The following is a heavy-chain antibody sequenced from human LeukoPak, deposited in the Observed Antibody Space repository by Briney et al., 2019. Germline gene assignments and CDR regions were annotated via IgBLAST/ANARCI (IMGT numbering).Heavy chain of an antibody. V-gene: IGHV1-2*02. D-gene: IGHD3-3*01. J-gene: IGHJ4*02. CDR1: GYTFTGYY. CDR2: INPNSGGT. CDR3: ARGPSGDFWSGYLRGYFDY. Sequence: GASVKVSXKASGYTFTGYYMHWVRQAPGQGLEWMGWINPNSGGTNYAQKFQGRVTMTRDTSISTAYMELSRLRSDDTAVYYCARGPSGDFWSGYLRGYFDYWGQGTLVTVSS.